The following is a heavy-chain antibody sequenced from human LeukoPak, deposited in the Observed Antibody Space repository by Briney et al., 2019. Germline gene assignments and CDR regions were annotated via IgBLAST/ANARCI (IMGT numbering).Heavy chain of an antibody. Sequence: SETLSLTCAVSGGSISSGGYSWSWIRQPPGKGLEWIGYIYHSGSTYYNPSLKSRVTISIDTSKNQFYLKLSSVTAADTAVYYCARETVDGGWFHDYWGQGTLVTVSS. D-gene: IGHD6-19*01. CDR2: IYHSGST. J-gene: IGHJ4*02. CDR1: GGSISSGGYS. CDR3: ARETVDGGWFHDY. V-gene: IGHV4-30-2*01.